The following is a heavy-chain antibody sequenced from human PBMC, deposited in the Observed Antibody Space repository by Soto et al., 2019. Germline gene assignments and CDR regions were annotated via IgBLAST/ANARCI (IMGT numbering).Heavy chain of an antibody. J-gene: IGHJ4*02. V-gene: IGHV4-30-4*01. CDR1: GGSISSGDYY. D-gene: IGHD2-15*01. CDR3: ARGLNLGYCNY. CDR2: IYYSGST. Sequence: SETLSLTCTVSGGSISSGDYYWSWIRQPPGKGLEWIGYIYYSGSTYYNPSLKSRVTISVDTSKNQFSLKLSSVTAADTAVYYCARGLNLGYCNYWGQGTLVTVSS.